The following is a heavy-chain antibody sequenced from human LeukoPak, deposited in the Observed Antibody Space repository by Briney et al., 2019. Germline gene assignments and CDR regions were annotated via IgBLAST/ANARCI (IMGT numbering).Heavy chain of an antibody. J-gene: IGHJ4*02. V-gene: IGHV4-59*08. Sequence: SETLSLTCTVSGGSISIYYWSGIRQPPGKGLEWIGHIYYSGATKYNPSLKSRITISVDTSKNQFSLMLSSVTAADTVVYYCARFGITVVRGGQYYFDYWGQGTLVTVSS. CDR1: GGSISIYY. CDR3: ARFGITVVRGGQYYFDY. CDR2: IYYSGAT. D-gene: IGHD3-10*01.